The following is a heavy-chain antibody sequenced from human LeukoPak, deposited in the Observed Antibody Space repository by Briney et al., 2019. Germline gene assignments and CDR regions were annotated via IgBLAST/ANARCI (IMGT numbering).Heavy chain of an antibody. D-gene: IGHD2-15*01. Sequence: GGSLRLSCAACGFTFSSYAMSWVGQAPGKGLEWVSAISGRGGSTYYADSVKGRFTIPRDNSKNTLYLQMNGLRPEDTAVYYCAKDWRRIVVVGPITRHGNYMDVWGKGTTVTISS. J-gene: IGHJ6*03. CDR1: GFTFSSYA. V-gene: IGHV3-23*01. CDR2: ISGRGGST. CDR3: AKDWRRIVVVGPITRHGNYMDV.